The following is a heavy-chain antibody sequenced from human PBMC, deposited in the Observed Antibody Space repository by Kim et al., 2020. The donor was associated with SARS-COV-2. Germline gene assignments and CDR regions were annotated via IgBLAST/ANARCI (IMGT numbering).Heavy chain of an antibody. CDR2: INPSGGST. CDR1: GYTFTSYY. CDR3: ARDGPNAKDYYDSSGPTA. V-gene: IGHV1-46*01. J-gene: IGHJ5*02. D-gene: IGHD3-22*01. Sequence: ASVKVSCKSSGYTFTSYYMHWVRQAPGQGLEWMGIINPSGGSTSYAQKFQGRVTMTRDTSTSTVYMELSSLRSEDTAVYYCARDGPNAKDYYDSSGPTAWGQGTLVTVSS.